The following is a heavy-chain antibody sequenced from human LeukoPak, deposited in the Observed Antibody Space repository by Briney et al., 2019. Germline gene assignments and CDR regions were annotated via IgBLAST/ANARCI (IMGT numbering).Heavy chain of an antibody. CDR2: IDPSDSYT. Sequence: GESLKISCKGSGYSFTSYWISWVRQMPGKGLEWMGRIDPSDSYTDYSPSFQGHVTISADKSISTANLQWSSLKASDTAMYYCARQGITMVRGVIPNFDYWGQGTLVTVSS. V-gene: IGHV5-10-1*01. J-gene: IGHJ4*02. D-gene: IGHD3-10*01. CDR1: GYSFTSYW. CDR3: ARQGITMVRGVIPNFDY.